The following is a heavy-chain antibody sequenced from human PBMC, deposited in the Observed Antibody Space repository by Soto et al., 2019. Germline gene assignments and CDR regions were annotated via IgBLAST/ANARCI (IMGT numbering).Heavy chain of an antibody. CDR2: ISGSGGST. CDR3: AKDLRGWSDFDI. D-gene: IGHD3-3*01. CDR1: GFTFSSYA. J-gene: IGHJ3*02. Sequence: GGSLRLSCAASGFTFSSYAMSWVRQSPGKGLEWVSAISGSGGSTYYEDSVKGRFTISRDNSKNTLYLQMNSLRAEDTAVYYCAKDLRGWSDFDIWGQGTMVTVSS. V-gene: IGHV3-23*01.